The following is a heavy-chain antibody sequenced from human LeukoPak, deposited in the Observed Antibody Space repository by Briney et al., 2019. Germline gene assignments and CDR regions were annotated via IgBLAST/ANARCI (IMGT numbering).Heavy chain of an antibody. CDR3: VRQPGSTAAFDT. Sequence: SETLSLTCIVSGVSMNNYYWSWIRQTPGKGLEWIAYSHNNGESRYNPSLKSRITISVYTSKGEFTLKLSSVTAADTAIYHCVRQPGSTAAFDTWGQGTMVTVS. CDR1: GVSMNNYY. D-gene: IGHD5-18*01. J-gene: IGHJ3*02. CDR2: SHNNGES. V-gene: IGHV4-59*08.